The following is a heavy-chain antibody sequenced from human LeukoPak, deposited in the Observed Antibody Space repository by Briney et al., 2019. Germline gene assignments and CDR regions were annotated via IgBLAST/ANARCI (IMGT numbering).Heavy chain of an antibody. Sequence: PGGSLRLSCAASGLTFDDYAMHWVRQAPGKGLQWVSLISWEGHTTYYADSVRGRFTISRDNTKNSLFLEMKSLTTDDTAFYYCTRDTDFGSPTNYFDHWGQGTLVSVSS. J-gene: IGHJ4*02. CDR2: ISWEGHTT. V-gene: IGHV3-43*01. CDR1: GLTFDDYA. D-gene: IGHD3-10*01. CDR3: TRDTDFGSPTNYFDH.